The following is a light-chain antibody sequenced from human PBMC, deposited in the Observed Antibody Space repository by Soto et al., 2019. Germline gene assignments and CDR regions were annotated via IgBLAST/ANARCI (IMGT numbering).Light chain of an antibody. Sequence: DIVMTQSPLSLPVTPGEPPSISCRSSQSLLHGNGYTSLDWYLQKPGQSPQLLIYLASSRASEVPDRVSGSGSCTDFTLKISRVEAEDVGVYYCMQALQTPWTFGQGTKLEIK. CDR3: MQALQTPWT. J-gene: IGKJ2*02. CDR1: QSLLHGNGYTS. CDR2: LAS. V-gene: IGKV2-28*01.